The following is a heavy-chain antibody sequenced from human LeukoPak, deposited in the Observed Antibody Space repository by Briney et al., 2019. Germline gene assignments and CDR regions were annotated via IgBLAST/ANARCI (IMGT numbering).Heavy chain of an antibody. V-gene: IGHV3-30*02. CDR1: GISFSTSG. J-gene: IGHJ4*02. Sequence: GGSLRLSCAASGISFSTSGMHWVRQAAGKGLEWVAFISSDGSSAYYADSVKGRFTISRDNSKNTVYLQMNSLRAEDTAVYYCAKGDTTYYYDSSGYYYPGYFDYWGQGTLVTVSS. D-gene: IGHD3-22*01. CDR2: ISSDGSSA. CDR3: AKGDTTYYYDSSGYYYPGYFDY.